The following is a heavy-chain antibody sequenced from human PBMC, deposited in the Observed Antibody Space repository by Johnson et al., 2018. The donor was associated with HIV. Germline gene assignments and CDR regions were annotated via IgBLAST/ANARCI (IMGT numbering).Heavy chain of an antibody. Sequence: QEKLVESGGGLVKPGGSLRLSCAASGFTFSDYYMSWIRQAPGKGLEWVSYITRTGNPYYADSAKGRFTISRDNSKNTLYLQMNSLRAEDTAVYYCARATTPHDAFDIWGQGTMVTVSS. J-gene: IGHJ3*02. CDR1: GFTFSDYY. V-gene: IGHV3-11*05. CDR3: ARATTPHDAFDI. CDR2: ITRTGNP. D-gene: IGHD1-1*01.